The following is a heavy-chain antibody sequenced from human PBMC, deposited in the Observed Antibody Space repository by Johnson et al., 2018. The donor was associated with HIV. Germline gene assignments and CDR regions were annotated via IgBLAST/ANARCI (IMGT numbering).Heavy chain of an antibody. CDR3: ASGVTARAPLLI. Sequence: QVQLVESGGGVVKPGRSLRLSCAASGFSFSNYPMHWVRQAPGKGLEWMAFISYDGTNTYYADSVRGRFTIYRDNSRNTVSLQMIILRPKDTAMYYCASGVTARAPLLIWGQGTMVTVSS. D-gene: IGHD6-6*01. J-gene: IGHJ3*02. CDR1: GFSFSNYP. V-gene: IGHV3-30*14. CDR2: ISYDGTNT.